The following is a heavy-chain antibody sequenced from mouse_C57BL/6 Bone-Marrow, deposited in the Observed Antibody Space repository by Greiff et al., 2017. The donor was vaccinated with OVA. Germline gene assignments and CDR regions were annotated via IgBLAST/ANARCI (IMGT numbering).Heavy chain of an antibody. CDR2: IDPSDSYT. V-gene: IGHV1-59*01. J-gene: IGHJ2*01. CDR3: ARSGTVVADY. D-gene: IGHD1-1*01. CDR1: GYTFTSYW. Sequence: QVQLQQPGAELVRPGTSVKLSCKASGYTFTSYWMHWVKQRPGQGLEWIGVIDPSDSYTNYNQKFKGKATLTVDTSSSTAYMQLSSLTSEDSAVYYCARSGTVVADYWGQGTTLTVSS.